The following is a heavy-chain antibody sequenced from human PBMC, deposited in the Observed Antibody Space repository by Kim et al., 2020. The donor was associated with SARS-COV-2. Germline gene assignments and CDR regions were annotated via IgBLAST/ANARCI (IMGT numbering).Heavy chain of an antibody. J-gene: IGHJ4*02. V-gene: IGHV4-39*01. Sequence: SETLSLTCTVSGGSISSIIYYWGWIRQPPGKGRAWIGCIYYSGSMYYNPSLKSRVTISVDTSKNQFSLKLSSVTAADTAVYYCARRPSSFRATEYYFDYWGQGTLVTVSS. D-gene: IGHD6-13*01. CDR1: GGSISSIIYY. CDR3: ARRPSSFRATEYYFDY. CDR2: IYYSGSM.